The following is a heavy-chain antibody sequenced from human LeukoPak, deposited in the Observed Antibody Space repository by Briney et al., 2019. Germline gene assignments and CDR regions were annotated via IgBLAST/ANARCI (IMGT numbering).Heavy chain of an antibody. J-gene: IGHJ4*02. Sequence: ASVKVSCKASGSTFTSSAVQWVRQARGQRLEWIGWIVVGSRNTNYAQKFQERVTITSDMSTSTAYMELSSLRAEDTAVYYCAKVTYHYGSGSYYNPGAVTEHWGQGTLVTVSS. CDR2: IVVGSRNT. CDR3: AKVTYHYGSGSYYNPGAVTEH. CDR1: GSTFTSSA. V-gene: IGHV1-58*01. D-gene: IGHD3-10*01.